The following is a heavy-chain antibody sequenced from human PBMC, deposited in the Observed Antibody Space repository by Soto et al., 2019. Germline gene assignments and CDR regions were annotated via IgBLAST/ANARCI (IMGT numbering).Heavy chain of an antibody. V-gene: IGHV1-69*01. CDR1: GDTLNNYA. J-gene: IGHJ4*02. Sequence: QVQLVQSGAEVKKPGSSVKVSCKASGDTLNNYAINWVRQAPGQGLEWMGGILPIFKTPPYAQKFQGRVTIAADESTSTAYMEVSSLRSDDTAVYFCATLASGGYFFQYWGQGTLVTVSS. CDR3: ATLASGGYFFQY. CDR2: ILPIFKTP. D-gene: IGHD5-12*01.